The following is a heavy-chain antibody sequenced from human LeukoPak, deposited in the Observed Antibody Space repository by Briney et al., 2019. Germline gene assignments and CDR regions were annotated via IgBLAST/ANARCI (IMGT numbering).Heavy chain of an antibody. J-gene: IGHJ1*01. Sequence: ASVKVSCKASGYTFSTYGISWVQQAPGQGLEWMGWISAYNGNTNYAQKLQGRVTMTTDTSTSTAYMELRSLRSDDTAVYYCARDDSSGYYPEYFQYWGQGTLVTVSS. CDR1: GYTFSTYG. V-gene: IGHV1-18*01. CDR3: ARDDSSGYYPEYFQY. CDR2: ISAYNGNT. D-gene: IGHD3-22*01.